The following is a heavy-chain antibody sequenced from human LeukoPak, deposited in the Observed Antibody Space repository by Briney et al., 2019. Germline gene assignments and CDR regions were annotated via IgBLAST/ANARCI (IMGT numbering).Heavy chain of an antibody. J-gene: IGHJ3*02. CDR1: GGSFSGFY. V-gene: IGHV4-34*01. D-gene: IGHD3-22*01. CDR2: INHSGST. Sequence: SETLSLTCAVYGGSFSGFYWSWIRQPPGKGLQWIGEINHSGSTNYNPSLKSRVTISVDTSKNQFSLKLSSVTAADTAVYYCARGGLDSNGYWTAFDIWGQGTMVTVSS. CDR3: ARGGLDSNGYWTAFDI.